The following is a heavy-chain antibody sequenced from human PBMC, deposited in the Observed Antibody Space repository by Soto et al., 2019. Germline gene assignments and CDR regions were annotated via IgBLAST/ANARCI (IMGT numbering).Heavy chain of an antibody. J-gene: IGHJ6*02. CDR3: ARYSSIAARLYPNYYYYGMDV. CDR1: GGTFSSYA. V-gene: IGHV1-69*13. D-gene: IGHD6-6*01. Sequence: GVSVKVYCKASGGTFSSYAISWVRQAPGQGLEWMGGIIPIFGTANYAQKFQGRVTITADESTSTAYMELSSLRSEDTAVYYCARYSSIAARLYPNYYYYGMDVWGQGTTVTVSS. CDR2: IIPIFGTA.